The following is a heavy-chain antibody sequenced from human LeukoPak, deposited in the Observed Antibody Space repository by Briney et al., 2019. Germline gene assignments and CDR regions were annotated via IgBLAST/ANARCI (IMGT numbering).Heavy chain of an antibody. D-gene: IGHD4-11*01. J-gene: IGHJ4*02. CDR1: EFTFSDYY. Sequence: SGGSLRLSCAASEFTFSDYYMSWIRQAPGKGLEWVSYISYSGDTIYYADSVKGRFTVSRDNAKNSLYLQMNSLRAEDTAVYYCAKDDPNDYKPWIYWGQGTLVIVSS. CDR2: ISYSGDTI. V-gene: IGHV3-11*01. CDR3: AKDDPNDYKPWIY.